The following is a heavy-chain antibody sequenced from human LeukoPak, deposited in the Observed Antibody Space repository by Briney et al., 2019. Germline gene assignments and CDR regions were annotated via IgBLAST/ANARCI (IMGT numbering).Heavy chain of an antibody. V-gene: IGHV3-23*01. D-gene: IGHD6-19*01. Sequence: GGSLRLSCAASGFSFSDYAMSWVRQAPGKGLGWVSAITGPGEGTWYADSVQGRFTTSRDNSKNTLYLQMNSLRAEDTAVYFCAKRMYGWYQIDYWGQGTLVTVSS. CDR1: GFSFSDYA. CDR2: ITGPGEGT. J-gene: IGHJ4*02. CDR3: AKRMYGWYQIDY.